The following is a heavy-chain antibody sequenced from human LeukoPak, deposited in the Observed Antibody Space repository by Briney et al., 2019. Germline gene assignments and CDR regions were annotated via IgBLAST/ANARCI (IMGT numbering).Heavy chain of an antibody. V-gene: IGHV1-69*04. J-gene: IGHJ6*02. CDR1: GYTFTGYY. Sequence: AVKVSCKASGYTFTGYYIHWVRQAPGQGLEWMGRIIPILGIAKYAQKFQGRVTITADKSTSTAYMELSSLRSEDTAVYYCARVTQLVSTQDYYYGMNVWGQGTTVTVSS. D-gene: IGHD6-6*01. CDR2: IIPILGIA. CDR3: ARVTQLVSTQDYYYGMNV.